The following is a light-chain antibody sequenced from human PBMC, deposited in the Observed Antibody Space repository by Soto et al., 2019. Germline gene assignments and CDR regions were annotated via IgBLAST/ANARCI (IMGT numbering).Light chain of an antibody. J-gene: IGKJ1*01. CDR2: AAS. V-gene: IGKV1-39*01. CDR3: QQSYSTPPWT. Sequence: DIQMTQSPSSLSASVGDRVTITCRASQSISSYLNWYQQKPGKAPKLLIYAASSLQSGVPSRFSGSGSGTDFTLTISSLQPEDFATYYCQQSYSTPPWTFGQGPKVDI. CDR1: QSISSY.